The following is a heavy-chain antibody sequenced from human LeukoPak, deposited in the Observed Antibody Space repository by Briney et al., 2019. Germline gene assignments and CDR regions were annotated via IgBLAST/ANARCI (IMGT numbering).Heavy chain of an antibody. J-gene: IGHJ4*02. CDR1: GFTVSSYG. CDR3: PNHVDHWNEWGPYSFHY. V-gene: IGHV3-30*18. Sequence: GGSLRLSCAASGFTVSSYGMHWVRQAPGKGLEWVAVISYGGSNKYYADSVKGRFTISRDNSKKTLYLQMNSLTAEDPAVYYCPNHVDHWNEWGPYSFHYWGQRTLATVCS. CDR2: ISYGGSNK. D-gene: IGHD1-1*01.